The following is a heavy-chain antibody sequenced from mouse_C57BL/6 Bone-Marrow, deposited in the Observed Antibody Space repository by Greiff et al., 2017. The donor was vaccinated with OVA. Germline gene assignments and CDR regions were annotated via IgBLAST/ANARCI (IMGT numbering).Heavy chain of an antibody. CDR1: GYTFTDYE. J-gene: IGHJ4*01. CDR3: TRGYSNYYAMDY. Sequence: QVQLQQSGAELVRPGASVTLSSKASGYTFTDYEMHWVKQTPVHGLEWIGAIDPETGGTASNQKFKGKAILTADKSSSTAYMELRSLTSEDSAVYYCTRGYSNYYAMDYWGQGTSVTVSS. V-gene: IGHV1-15*01. D-gene: IGHD2-5*01. CDR2: IDPETGGT.